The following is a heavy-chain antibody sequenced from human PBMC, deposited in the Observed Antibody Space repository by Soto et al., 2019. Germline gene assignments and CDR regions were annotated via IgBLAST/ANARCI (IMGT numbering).Heavy chain of an antibody. V-gene: IGHV1-3*01. CDR3: ARQGIAAAIDAFDI. CDR2: VNAGNGNT. D-gene: IGHD6-13*01. Sequence: ASVKVSCKASGYTFTSYAMHWVRQAPGQRLEWMGWVNAGNGNTKYSQKFQGRVTITRDTSASTAYMELSSLRSEDTAVYYCARQGIAAAIDAFDIWGQGTMVTVSS. CDR1: GYTFTSYA. J-gene: IGHJ3*02.